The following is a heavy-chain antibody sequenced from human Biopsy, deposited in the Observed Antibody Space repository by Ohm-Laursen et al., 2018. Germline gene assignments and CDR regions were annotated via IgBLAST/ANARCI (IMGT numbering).Heavy chain of an antibody. Sequence: GASVKVSCKASGGTFSSYSISWVRQAPGQGLEWMGGIIPIFGIINHAQKFQGRVSITADKSTTTAYMELSNPKSEDTAVYYCATPFQYYDSWGGYPPFDHWGQGTLVTVSS. J-gene: IGHJ4*02. CDR2: IIPIFGII. D-gene: IGHD3-3*01. V-gene: IGHV1-69*10. CDR3: ATPFQYYDSWGGYPPFDH. CDR1: GGTFSSYS.